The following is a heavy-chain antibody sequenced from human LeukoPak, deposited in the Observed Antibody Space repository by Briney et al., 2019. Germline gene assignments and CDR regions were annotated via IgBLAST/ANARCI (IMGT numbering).Heavy chain of an antibody. Sequence: GGSLRLSCAASGFTFSNAWMSWVRQAPGRGLEWVGRIKRKGDDGTIDYAAPVKGRLSVSRDDSKNMLYLQMNSLKSEDTAVYYCTAGAGRSDFDYWGQGTLVTVSS. CDR1: GFTFSNAW. CDR3: TAGAGRSDFDY. CDR2: IKRKGDDGTI. V-gene: IGHV3-15*01. D-gene: IGHD6-19*01. J-gene: IGHJ4*02.